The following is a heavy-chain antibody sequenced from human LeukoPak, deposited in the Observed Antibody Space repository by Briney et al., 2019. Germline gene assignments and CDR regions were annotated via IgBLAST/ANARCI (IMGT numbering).Heavy chain of an antibody. V-gene: IGHV4-39*01. J-gene: IGHJ4*02. Sequence: PSETLSLTCTVSGGSISSGSYYWGWIRQPPGKGLEWIGSIYYSGSTYYNPSLKSRVTTSVDTSKNQFSLKLSSVTAADTAVYYCASEPLIVGATVSAIYDYWGQGTLVTVSS. CDR2: IYYSGST. CDR3: ASEPLIVGATVSAIYDY. CDR1: GGSISSGSYY. D-gene: IGHD1-26*01.